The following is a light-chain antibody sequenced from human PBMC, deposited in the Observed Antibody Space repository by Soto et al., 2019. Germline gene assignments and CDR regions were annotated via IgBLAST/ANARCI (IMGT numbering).Light chain of an antibody. CDR1: SGSIASNY. J-gene: IGLJ2*01. Sequence: TGXSGSIASNYVQWYQQRPGSAPTTVIYEDNQRPSGVPDRFSGSIDSSSNSASLTISGLKTEDEADYYCQSYDSSITVFGGGTKLTVL. CDR2: EDN. CDR3: QSYDSSITV. V-gene: IGLV6-57*02.